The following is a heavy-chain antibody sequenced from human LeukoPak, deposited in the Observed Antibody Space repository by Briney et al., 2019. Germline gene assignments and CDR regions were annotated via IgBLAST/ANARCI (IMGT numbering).Heavy chain of an antibody. CDR3: ARGTRWYYDSSGYSGPFDAFDI. Sequence: SVKVSCKASGGTFSSYAISWVRQAPGQGLEWMGGIIPIFGTANYAQKFQGRVTITADESTSTAYMELSSLRSEDTAVYYCARGTRWYYDSSGYSGPFDAFDIWGQGTMVTVSS. J-gene: IGHJ3*02. V-gene: IGHV1-69*01. D-gene: IGHD3-22*01. CDR1: GGTFSSYA. CDR2: IIPIFGTA.